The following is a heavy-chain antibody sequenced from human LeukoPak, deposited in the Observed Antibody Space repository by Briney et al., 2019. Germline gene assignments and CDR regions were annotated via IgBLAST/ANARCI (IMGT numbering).Heavy chain of an antibody. Sequence: GGSLRLSXAASGFTFSSFGMHWVRQAPGKGLEWAAFIYYDGSKTYYADSVKGRFTISRDNSKNTLFLQMNSLRAEDTAVYYCAKDINYYDSSGLLGDYWGQGTLVTVSS. CDR3: AKDINYYDSSGLLGDY. CDR2: IYYDGSKT. CDR1: GFTFSSFG. J-gene: IGHJ4*02. V-gene: IGHV3-30*02. D-gene: IGHD3-22*01.